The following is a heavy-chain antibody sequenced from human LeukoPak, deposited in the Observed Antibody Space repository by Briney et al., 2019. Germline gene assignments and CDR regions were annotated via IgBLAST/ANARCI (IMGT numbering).Heavy chain of an antibody. D-gene: IGHD3-9*01. J-gene: IGHJ6*02. CDR2: IYSGGST. CDR3: ARDRRYRSINYGMDV. V-gene: IGHV3-53*01. Sequence: PGGSLRLSCAASGFTVSSNYMSWVRQAPGKGLEWVSVIYSGGSTYYADSVKGRFTISRDNSKNTLYLQMNCLRAEDTAVYYCARDRRYRSINYGMDVWGQGTTVTVSS. CDR1: GFTVSSNY.